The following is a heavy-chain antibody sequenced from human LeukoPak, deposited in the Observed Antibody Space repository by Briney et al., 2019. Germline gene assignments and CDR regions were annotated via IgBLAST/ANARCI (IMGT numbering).Heavy chain of an antibody. Sequence: GGSLRLSCAASGFTFSSYEMNWVRQAPGKWLEWVSYISSSGSTIYYADSVKGRFTISRDNAKNSLYLQMNSLRAEDTAVYYCAREPVVTGNFDYWGQGTLVTVSS. D-gene: IGHD4-23*01. V-gene: IGHV3-48*03. CDR3: AREPVVTGNFDY. CDR1: GFTFSSYE. CDR2: ISSSGSTI. J-gene: IGHJ4*02.